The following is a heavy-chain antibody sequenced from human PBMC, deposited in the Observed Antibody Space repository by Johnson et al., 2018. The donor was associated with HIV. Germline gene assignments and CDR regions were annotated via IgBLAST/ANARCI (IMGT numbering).Heavy chain of an antibody. Sequence: QVQLVESGGGVVQPGRSLRLSCAASGFTFSSYAMHWVRQAPGQGLEWVAVISYDGSNKYYADSVTGRFTISRDNSKKTLYVQMNSLRVEDTAVYDCAKSTQASIFRESGPYGAFDIWGQGTMVTVSS. CDR2: ISYDGSNK. CDR3: AKSTQASIFRESGPYGAFDI. V-gene: IGHV3-30*18. D-gene: IGHD3-3*02. CDR1: GFTFSSYA. J-gene: IGHJ3*02.